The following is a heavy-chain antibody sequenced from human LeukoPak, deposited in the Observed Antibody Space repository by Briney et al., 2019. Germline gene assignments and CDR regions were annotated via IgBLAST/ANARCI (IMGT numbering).Heavy chain of an antibody. J-gene: IGHJ4*01. CDR1: GASITNNS. V-gene: IGHV4-59*08. Sequence: KPSETLSLTCTVSGASITNNSWTWIRQPPGKGLEWIGYIYSSGSANYNPSLKSRVIISADTSKNQISLNLTSVTAADTALYFCARHRDYFDTWGHGTLVTVSS. D-gene: IGHD3-9*01. CDR2: IYSSGSA. CDR3: ARHRDYFDT.